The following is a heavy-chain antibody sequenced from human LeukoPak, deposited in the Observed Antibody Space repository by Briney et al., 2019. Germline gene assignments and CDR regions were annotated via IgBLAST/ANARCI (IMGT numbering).Heavy chain of an antibody. CDR3: ARDRSSRWLDT. J-gene: IGHJ5*02. CDR1: GLSFSSHG. CDR2: IWYDGSNK. D-gene: IGHD6-13*01. V-gene: IGHV3-33*01. Sequence: PGRSLRLSCAASGLSFSSHGMHWVRQAPGKGLEWVAVIWYDGSNKYYVDSVMGRFTISRDNSKNTLDLQMNSLRAEDTAVYYCARDRSSRWLDTWGQGTLVTVSS.